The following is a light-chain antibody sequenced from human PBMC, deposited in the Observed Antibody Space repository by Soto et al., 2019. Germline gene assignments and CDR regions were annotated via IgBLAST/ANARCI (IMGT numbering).Light chain of an antibody. CDR2: DVS. J-gene: IGLJ2*01. CDR3: SSYTTSGSLV. CDR1: SSDVGGYNY. V-gene: IGLV2-14*01. Sequence: QSALTPPASVSGSPGQSITISCTGTSSDVGGYNYVSWYQQHPGKAPKLMIYDVSNRPSGVSNRFSGSKSGNTASLTISGLQAEDEADYYCSSYTTSGSLVFGGGTKVTVL.